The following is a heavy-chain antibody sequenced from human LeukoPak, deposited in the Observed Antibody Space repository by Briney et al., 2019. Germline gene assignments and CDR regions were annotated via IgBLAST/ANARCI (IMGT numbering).Heavy chain of an antibody. Sequence: GGSLRLSCVVSGYTFTNYWMSWVRQAPGKGLEWVASIGEDGSEKYHVDSVRGRFTISRDNAKNSLYLQMNSLRAEDTAVYYCVRDPTRAECRSGSCYLDYRGQVALVSVSS. V-gene: IGHV3-7*03. CDR3: VRDPTRAECRSGSCYLDY. CDR2: IGEDGSEK. D-gene: IGHD2-15*01. J-gene: IGHJ4*02. CDR1: GYTFTNYW.